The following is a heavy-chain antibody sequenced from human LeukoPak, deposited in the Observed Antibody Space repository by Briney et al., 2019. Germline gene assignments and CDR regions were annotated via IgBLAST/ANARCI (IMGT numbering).Heavy chain of an antibody. CDR1: GFTFSSYS. J-gene: IGHJ4*02. CDR2: IGSSTYI. D-gene: IGHD6-13*01. CDR3: ARLYASSWYYFDY. Sequence: GGSLRLSCAASGFTFSSYSINWVRQAPGKGLEWVSSIGSSTYIHYADSVKGRFTISRDSAKNSLYLLMNGLRAEDTAVYYCARLYASSWYYFDYWGQGALVTVSS. V-gene: IGHV3-21*01.